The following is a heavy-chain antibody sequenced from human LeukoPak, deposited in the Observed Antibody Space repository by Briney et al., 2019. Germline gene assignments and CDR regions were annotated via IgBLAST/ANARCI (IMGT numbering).Heavy chain of an antibody. V-gene: IGHV4-39*01. Sequence: PSETLSLTCTVSGGSISSSSYYWGWIRQPPGKGLEWIGSIYYSGSTYYNPSLKSRVTISVDTSKNQFSLKLSSVTAAGTAVYYCARHGPGAAPPVGRVFDYWGQGTLVTVSS. CDR1: GGSISSSSYY. CDR2: IYYSGST. CDR3: ARHGPGAAPPVGRVFDY. J-gene: IGHJ4*02. D-gene: IGHD6-6*01.